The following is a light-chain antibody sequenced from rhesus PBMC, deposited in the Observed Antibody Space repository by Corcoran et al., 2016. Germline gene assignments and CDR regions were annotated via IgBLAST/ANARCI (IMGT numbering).Light chain of an antibody. Sequence: EIVMTQSPATLALSPGERATLSCRASQSVSSYLAWYQQKPGQAPRLLIPGASSRATGIPDRFSGSGSGTEFTLTISSLEPEDVGVYFCLQSSNWLTFGGGTKVEIK. CDR1: QSVSSY. CDR3: LQSSNWLT. CDR2: GAS. J-gene: IGKJ4*01. V-gene: IGKV3-24*04.